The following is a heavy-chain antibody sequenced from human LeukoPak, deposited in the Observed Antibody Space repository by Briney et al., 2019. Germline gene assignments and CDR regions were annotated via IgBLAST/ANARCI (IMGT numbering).Heavy chain of an antibody. Sequence: GGSLRLSCAACGFTFSDSDMHWVRRASGKGLEWIGRIRSKANTYATTYAASVKGSFTISRDDSKNTAYLQMNSLKTEDTAVYYCTRHSYYDSSGSLIDAFDIWGQGTMVTVSS. CDR1: GFTFSDSD. CDR3: TRHSYYDSSGSLIDAFDI. V-gene: IGHV3-73*01. J-gene: IGHJ3*02. CDR2: IRSKANTYAT. D-gene: IGHD3-22*01.